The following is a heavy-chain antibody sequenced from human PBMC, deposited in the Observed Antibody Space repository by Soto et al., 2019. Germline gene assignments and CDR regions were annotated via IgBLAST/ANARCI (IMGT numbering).Heavy chain of an antibody. D-gene: IGHD3-22*01. CDR2: IWYDGSNK. CDR1: GFTFSSYG. CDR3: ARVQSAYYYDSSGHDAFDI. V-gene: IGHV3-33*01. Sequence: GGSLRLSCAASGFTFSSYGMHWVRQAPGKGLEWVAVIWYDGSNKYYADSVKGRFTISRDNSKNTLYLQMNSLRAEDTAVYYCARVQSAYYYDSSGHDAFDIWGQGTMVTLSS. J-gene: IGHJ3*02.